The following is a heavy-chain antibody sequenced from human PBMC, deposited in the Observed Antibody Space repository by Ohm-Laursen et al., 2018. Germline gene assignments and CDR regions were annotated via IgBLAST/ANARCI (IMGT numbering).Heavy chain of an antibody. Sequence: SLRLSCTASGFTVSSNYMSWVRQAPGKGLEWVSVIYSGGSTYYADSVKGRFTISRDNSKNALYLQMNSLRAEDTAVYYCASGYYYDSSGYHPGNDYWGQGTLVTVSS. CDR1: GFTVSSNY. CDR3: ASGYYYDSSGYHPGNDY. V-gene: IGHV3-66*01. CDR2: IYSGGST. J-gene: IGHJ4*02. D-gene: IGHD3-22*01.